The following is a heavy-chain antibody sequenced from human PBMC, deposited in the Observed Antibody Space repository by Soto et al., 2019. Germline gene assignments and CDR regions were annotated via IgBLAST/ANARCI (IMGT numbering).Heavy chain of an antibody. CDR2: IYHSGTT. CDR1: GASITGSDW. CDR3: VRMSVVGYFDY. Sequence: SETLSLTCTVSGASITGSDWWSWVRQTPEKGLGWIGEIYHSGTTNYHPSLKSRVTISQGKSKNQFSLNLTSVTAADTAVYSCVRMSVVGYFDYWGRGSPVTVSS. D-gene: IGHD3-22*01. J-gene: IGHJ4*02. V-gene: IGHV4-4*02.